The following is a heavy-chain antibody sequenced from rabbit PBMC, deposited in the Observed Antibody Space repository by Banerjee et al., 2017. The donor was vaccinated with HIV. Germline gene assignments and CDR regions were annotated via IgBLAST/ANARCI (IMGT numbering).Heavy chain of an antibody. D-gene: IGHD8-1*01. Sequence: QEQLEESGGDLVKPEGSLTLTCTASGFSFSSSYYMCWVRQAPGKGLEWIACIYGGSSGSTYYASWAKGRFTISKTSSTTVTLQMTSLTAADTATYFCARGYGSSVGGSLTRLDLWGPGTLVTVS. CDR3: ARGYGSSVGGSLTRLDL. CDR1: GFSFSSSYY. V-gene: IGHV1S45*01. CDR2: IYGGSSGST. J-gene: IGHJ3*01.